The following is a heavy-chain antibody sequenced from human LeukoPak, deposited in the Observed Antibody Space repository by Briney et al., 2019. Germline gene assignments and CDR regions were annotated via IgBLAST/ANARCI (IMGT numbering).Heavy chain of an antibody. CDR3: ARDRAAGTWKDY. CDR2: IKQDGNEK. D-gene: IGHD6-13*01. CDR1: GFTFSSYW. Sequence: GGSLRLSCAASGFTFSSYWMSWVRQAPGKGLEWEANIKQDGNEKYYVDSVKGRFTISRDNPKNSLYLQMNSLRAEDTAVYYCARDRAAGTWKDYWGQGTLVTVSS. V-gene: IGHV3-7*01. J-gene: IGHJ4*02.